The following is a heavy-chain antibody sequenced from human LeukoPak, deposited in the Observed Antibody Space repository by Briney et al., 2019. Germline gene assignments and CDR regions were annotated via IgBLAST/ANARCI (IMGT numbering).Heavy chain of an antibody. J-gene: IGHJ4*02. D-gene: IGHD3-10*01. CDR2: INHSGST. V-gene: IGHV4-34*01. CDR3: ARVGYYGSGSYLADY. CDR1: GGSFSGYY. Sequence: SETLSLTCAVYGGSFSGYYWSWIRQPPGKGLEWIGEINHSGSTNYNPSLKSRVTISVDTSKNQFSLKLGSVTAADTAVYYCARVGYYGSGSYLADYWGQGTLVTVSS.